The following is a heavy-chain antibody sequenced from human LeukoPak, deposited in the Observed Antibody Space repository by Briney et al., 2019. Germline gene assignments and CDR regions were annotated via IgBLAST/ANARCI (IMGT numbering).Heavy chain of an antibody. CDR3: ARGRGRYYYYYMDV. CDR2: IYHSGST. D-gene: IGHD1-26*01. V-gene: IGHV4-4*02. J-gene: IGHJ6*03. Sequence: SETLSLTCAVSGGSISSNNWWSWVRQPPGKGLEWIGEIYHSGSTNYNPSLKSRVTISVDKSKNQFSLKLSSVTAADTAVYYCARGRGRYYYYYMDVWGKGTTVTVSS. CDR1: GGSISSNNW.